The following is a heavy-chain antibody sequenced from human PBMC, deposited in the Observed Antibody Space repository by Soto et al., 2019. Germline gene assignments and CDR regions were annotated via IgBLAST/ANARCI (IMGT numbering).Heavy chain of an antibody. V-gene: IGHV3-30*03. CDR1: GFTFSSYG. Sequence: SGGSLRLSCAASGFTFSSYGMHWVRQAPGKGLEWVAVISYDGSNKYYADSVKGRFTISRDNSKNTLYLQMNSLRAEDTAVYYCIRLSGNDAFDIWGQGTMVTVSS. J-gene: IGHJ3*02. D-gene: IGHD1-26*01. CDR3: IRLSGNDAFDI. CDR2: ISYDGSNK.